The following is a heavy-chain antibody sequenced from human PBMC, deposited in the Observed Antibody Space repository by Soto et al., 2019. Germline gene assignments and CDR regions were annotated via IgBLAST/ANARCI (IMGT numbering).Heavy chain of an antibody. V-gene: IGHV4-30-4*01. J-gene: IGHJ5*01. CDR1: GDSISTVDYF. CDR2: IYKSATT. Sequence: PSETLSLTCSVSGDSISTVDYFWAWFRQPPGQALEYIGYIYKSATTYYNPSFESRVAISLDTSKSQFSLNVTSVTAADTAVYFCARGRYCLTGRCFPNWFDSWGQGTLVTVSS. D-gene: IGHD2-15*01. CDR3: ARGRYCLTGRCFPNWFDS.